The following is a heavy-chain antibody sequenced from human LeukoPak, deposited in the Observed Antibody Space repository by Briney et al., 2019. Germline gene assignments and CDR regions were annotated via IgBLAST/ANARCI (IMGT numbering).Heavy chain of an antibody. V-gene: IGHV3-21*01. J-gene: IGHJ4*02. Sequence: GGSLRLSCAASGFTFSSYSMNWVRQAPGKGLEWVSSISSSRSYIYYADSVKGRFTISRDNAKNSLYLQMNSLRAEDTAVYYCARVTVTTEHFDYWGQGTLVTVSS. CDR2: ISSSRSYI. CDR1: GFTFSSYS. D-gene: IGHD4-17*01. CDR3: ARVTVTTEHFDY.